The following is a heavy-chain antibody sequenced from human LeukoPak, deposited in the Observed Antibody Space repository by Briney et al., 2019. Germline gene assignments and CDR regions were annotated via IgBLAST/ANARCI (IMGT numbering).Heavy chain of an antibody. J-gene: IGHJ4*02. Sequence: ASVKVSCKASGYTFTGYYMHWVRQAPGQGLEWMGWINPNSGGTNYAQKFQGRVTITADKSTSTAYMELSSLRSEDTAVYYCARDLLVRGVSIYYFDYWGQGTLVTVSS. CDR3: ARDLLVRGVSIYYFDY. CDR2: INPNSGGT. V-gene: IGHV1-2*02. D-gene: IGHD3-10*01. CDR1: GYTFTGYY.